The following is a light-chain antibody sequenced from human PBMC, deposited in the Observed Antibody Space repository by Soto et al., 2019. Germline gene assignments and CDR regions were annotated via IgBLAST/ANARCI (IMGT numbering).Light chain of an antibody. CDR3: QQYNKWPRT. CDR2: WAS. V-gene: IGKV4-1*01. CDR1: QNILYNSNNKNY. J-gene: IGKJ1*01. Sequence: DIVMTQSPASLAVSLGERATINCKSSQNILYNSNNKNYLTWYQQKPGQPPKVLIYWASTRESGVPDRFSGSGSGTEFTLTIRSLQSEDFAVYYCQQYNKWPRTFGQGTKVDIK.